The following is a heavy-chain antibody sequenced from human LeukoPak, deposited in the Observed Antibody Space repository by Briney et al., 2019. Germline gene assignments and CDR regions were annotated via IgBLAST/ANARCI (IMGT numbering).Heavy chain of an antibody. Sequence: GGSLRLSCAASGFTFSSYAMHWVRQAPGKGLEWVAVISYDGSNKYYADSMKGRFTISRDNSMNTLYLQMNSLRAEDTAVYYCARDLGLLWFGELLGWGQGTLVTVSS. CDR2: ISYDGSNK. D-gene: IGHD3-10*01. CDR3: ARDLGLLWFGELLG. CDR1: GFTFSSYA. V-gene: IGHV3-30*04. J-gene: IGHJ4*02.